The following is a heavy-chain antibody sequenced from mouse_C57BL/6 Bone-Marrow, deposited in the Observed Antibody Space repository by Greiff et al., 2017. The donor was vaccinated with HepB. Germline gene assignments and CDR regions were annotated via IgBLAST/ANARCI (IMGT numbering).Heavy chain of an antibody. V-gene: IGHV5-6*01. CDR2: ISSGGSYT. D-gene: IGHD2-3*01. CDR3: AGRDGYPDYYAMDY. J-gene: IGHJ4*01. Sequence: EVQGVESGGDLVKPGGSLKLSCAASGFTFSSYGMSWVRQTPDKRLEWVATISSGGSYTYYPDNVKGRFTISRDNAKNTLYLQMSSLKSEDTAVSYCAGRDGYPDYYAMDYWGQGTSVTVSS. CDR1: GFTFSSYG.